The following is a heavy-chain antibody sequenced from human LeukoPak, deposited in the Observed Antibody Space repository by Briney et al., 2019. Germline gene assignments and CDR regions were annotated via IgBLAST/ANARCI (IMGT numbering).Heavy chain of an antibody. CDR1: GFTFSSYG. CDR3: AKMYYDFWSGYPDY. V-gene: IGHV3-30*18. D-gene: IGHD3-3*01. J-gene: IGHJ4*02. Sequence: GGSLRLSCAASGFTFSSYGMHWVRQAPGKGLEWVAVISYDGSCKYYADSVKGRFAISRDNSKNTLYLQMNSLRAEDTAVYYCAKMYYDFWSGYPDYWGQGTLVTVSS. CDR2: ISYDGSCK.